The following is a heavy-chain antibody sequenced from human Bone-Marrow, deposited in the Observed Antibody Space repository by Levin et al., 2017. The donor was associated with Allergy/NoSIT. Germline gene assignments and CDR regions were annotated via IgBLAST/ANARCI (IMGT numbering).Heavy chain of an antibody. J-gene: IGHJ5*02. V-gene: IGHV4-39*02. CDR1: GGSIRSRGSY. Sequence: RPGGSLRLSCNVSGGSIRSRGSYWGWIRQPPGKGLEWIGSIFSSGTTFYNPSLNSRVSISVDTSKNEFSLKLSTVTVADTAVYHCARGGIRIRGEFDTWGQGTLVAVAS. CDR2: IFSSGTT. CDR3: ARGGIRIRGEFDT. D-gene: IGHD3-10*01.